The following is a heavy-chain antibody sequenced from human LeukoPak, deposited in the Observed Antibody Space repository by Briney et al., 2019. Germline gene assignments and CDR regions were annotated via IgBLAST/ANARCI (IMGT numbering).Heavy chain of an antibody. V-gene: IGHV3-23*01. CDR2: ISGSGDNT. J-gene: IGHJ4*02. D-gene: IGHD3-10*01. Sequence: PGGSLRLSCAASGFTFSSHGMSWVRQAPGKGLEWVSTISGSGDNTYYADSVKGRFNISRDNSKNTLYLQMNSLRAEDTAVYYCARVTYGSGTYGAFDYWGQGTLVTVSS. CDR3: ARVTYGSGTYGAFDY. CDR1: GFTFSSHG.